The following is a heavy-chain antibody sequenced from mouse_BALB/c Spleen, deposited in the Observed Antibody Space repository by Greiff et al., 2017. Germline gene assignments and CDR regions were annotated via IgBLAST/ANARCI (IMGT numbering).Heavy chain of an antibody. CDR2: INPSSGYT. CDR3: ATYNYGSSTSFAY. D-gene: IGHD1-1*01. Sequence: QVQLKESAAELARPGASVKMSCKASGYTFTSYTMHWVKQRPGQGLEWIGYINPSSGYTEYNQKFKDKTTLTADKSSSTAYMQLSSLTSEDSAVYYCATYNYGSSTSFAYWGQGTLVTVSA. CDR1: GYTFTSYT. V-gene: IGHV1-4*02. J-gene: IGHJ3*01.